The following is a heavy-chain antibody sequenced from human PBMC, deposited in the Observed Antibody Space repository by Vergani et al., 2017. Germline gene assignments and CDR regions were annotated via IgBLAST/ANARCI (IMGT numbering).Heavy chain of an antibody. V-gene: IGHV3-30*02. Sequence: QVQLVESGGGVVQPGGSLSLSCAASGFTFSSYGMHWVRQAPGKGLGCVAFIRYDGSNKYFPDSVKARFTISRDNSKNTLYLQMNSLRAEDTAVYYCAKGAGYYYDTKPRPNEYFQHWGQGTLVTVSS. CDR3: AKGAGYYYDTKPRPNEYFQH. CDR1: GFTFSSYG. D-gene: IGHD3-22*01. J-gene: IGHJ1*01. CDR2: IRYDGSNK.